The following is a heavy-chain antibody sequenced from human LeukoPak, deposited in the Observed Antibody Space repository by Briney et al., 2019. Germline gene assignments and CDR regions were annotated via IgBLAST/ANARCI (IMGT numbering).Heavy chain of an antibody. Sequence: ASVTVCCQTFGYTFANNCMHWQRQAHGQGLASMGIMNPRHGMTFYAQNFQGTITVTRDTSSSTVYMGLRSLTSDDTAVDYCARNHSIDDESWWFDPWGQGTLVTVSS. CDR1: GYTFANNC. V-gene: IGHV1-46*01. CDR3: ARNHSIDDESWWFDP. D-gene: IGHD3-3*01. J-gene: IGHJ5*02. CDR2: MNPRHGMT.